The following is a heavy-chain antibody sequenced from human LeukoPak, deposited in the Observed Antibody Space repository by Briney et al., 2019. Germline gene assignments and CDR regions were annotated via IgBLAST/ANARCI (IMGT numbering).Heavy chain of an antibody. CDR2: INSDGRST. Sequence: GGSLRLSCVASGFTFSRYWMHWVRQAPGKGLVWVSRINSDGRSTNYADSVKGRFTISRDNAKNSLYLQMNSLRAEDTAVYYCASLAAAGGFDYWGQGTLVTVSS. CDR1: GFTFSRYW. J-gene: IGHJ4*02. D-gene: IGHD6-13*01. CDR3: ASLAAAGGFDY. V-gene: IGHV3-74*01.